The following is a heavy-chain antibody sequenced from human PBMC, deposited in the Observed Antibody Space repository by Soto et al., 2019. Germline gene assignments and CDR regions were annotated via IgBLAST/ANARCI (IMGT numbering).Heavy chain of an antibody. V-gene: IGHV1-69*04. CDR3: ARDNHPKGKESVVVPAAIPWFDP. CDR2: IIPILGIA. Sequence: SVKVSCKASGGTFSSYTISWVRQAPGQGLEWMGRIIPILGIANYAQKFQGRVTITADKSTSTAYMELSSLRSEDTAVYYCARDNHPKGKESVVVPAAIPWFDPWGQGTLVTVSS. J-gene: IGHJ5*02. D-gene: IGHD2-2*01. CDR1: GGTFSSYT.